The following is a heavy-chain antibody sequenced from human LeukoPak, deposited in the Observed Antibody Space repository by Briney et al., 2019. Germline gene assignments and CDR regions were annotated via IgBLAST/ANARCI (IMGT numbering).Heavy chain of an antibody. V-gene: IGHV3-23*01. CDR3: AKDGNWARFED. Sequence: GGSLRLSCAASGFSFSSFSMNWVRQAPGKGLEWVSGITSRSTTYYADSVKGRFTISRDNSKNMVWLQINSPTAEDTATYYCAKDGNWARFEDWGQGTLVTVSS. CDR2: ITSRSTT. D-gene: IGHD7-27*01. J-gene: IGHJ4*02. CDR1: GFSFSSFS.